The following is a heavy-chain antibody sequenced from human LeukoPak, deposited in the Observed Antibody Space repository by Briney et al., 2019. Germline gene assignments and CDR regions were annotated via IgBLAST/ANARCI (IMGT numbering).Heavy chain of an antibody. J-gene: IGHJ4*02. CDR1: GFTFSSYE. CDR3: ARSTNTPNYGDYNFDY. D-gene: IGHD4-17*01. Sequence: GGSLRLSCAASGFTFSSYEMNWVRQAPGKGLEWVSYISSSGSTIYYADSVKGRFTISRDNAKNSLYPQMNSLRAEDTAVYYCARSTNTPNYGDYNFDYWGQGTLVTVSS. V-gene: IGHV3-48*03. CDR2: ISSSGSTI.